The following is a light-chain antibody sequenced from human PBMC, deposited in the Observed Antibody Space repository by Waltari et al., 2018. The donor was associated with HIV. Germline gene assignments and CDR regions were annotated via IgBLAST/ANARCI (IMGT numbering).Light chain of an antibody. CDR3: QSYDSCNVV. J-gene: IGLJ7*01. CDR2: EDD. V-gene: IGLV6-57*01. Sequence: NFLLTQPHSVSEFPGKTVTISCTRSSGSLATNSVQWYQQRPGRSPIPVIYEDDQRPSGIPDRFSASFDSSSNSASLTISGLKAEDEADYYCQSYDSCNVVFGGGTQLTVL. CDR1: SGSLATNS.